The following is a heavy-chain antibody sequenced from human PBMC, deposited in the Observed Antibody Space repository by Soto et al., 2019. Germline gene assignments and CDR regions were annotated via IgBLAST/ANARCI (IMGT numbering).Heavy chain of an antibody. Sequence: QVHLQESGPGLVAPSGTLSLTCPLSGGSVRAPDWWNWVRQSPDKGLEWIAEVHMSGHSNYNPSLRSRVSVSIDSSKNQFYPNLNSVTAADTAIYYCARVRQGCSANNCYFDPWGQGTQVTISA. J-gene: IGHJ5*01. CDR3: ARVRQGCSANNCYFDP. CDR1: GGSVRAPDW. CDR2: VHMSGHS. V-gene: IGHV4-4*02. D-gene: IGHD1-1*01.